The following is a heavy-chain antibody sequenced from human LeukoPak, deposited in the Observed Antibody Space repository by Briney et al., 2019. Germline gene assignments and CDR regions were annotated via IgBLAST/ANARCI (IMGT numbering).Heavy chain of an antibody. J-gene: IGHJ4*02. V-gene: IGHV3-48*02. CDR3: SRDPGLEY. Sequence: GGSLRLSCAASGFTFSSYSMNWVRQAPGEGLEGLSFICGSGSTIYYADSVRGRFTISRDNAKNSLYLQMNSLRDEDTAVYYCSRDPGLEYWGRGTLITVSS. CDR1: GFTFSSYS. CDR2: ICGSGSTI.